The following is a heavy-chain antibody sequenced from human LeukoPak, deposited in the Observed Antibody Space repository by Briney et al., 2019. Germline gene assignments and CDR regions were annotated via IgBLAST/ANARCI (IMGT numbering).Heavy chain of an antibody. Sequence: GGSLRLSCAASGFTFSSYAMSWVRQAPGKGLEWVSAISGSGGSTYYADSVKGRFTISRDNSKNTLYLQMNSLRAEDTAVYYCAKDLIYYDSSGPAFDIWGQGTMVTVSS. J-gene: IGHJ3*02. CDR2: ISGSGGST. CDR1: GFTFSSYA. V-gene: IGHV3-23*01. CDR3: AKDLIYYDSSGPAFDI. D-gene: IGHD3-22*01.